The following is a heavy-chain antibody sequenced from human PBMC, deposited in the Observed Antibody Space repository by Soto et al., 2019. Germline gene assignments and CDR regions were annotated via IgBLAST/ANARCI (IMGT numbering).Heavy chain of an antibody. Sequence: EVQLVESGGGLVKPGGSLILSCAASGFTFNNYAMSWVRQSPEKGLEWVASITSTSMYIYSSDSMKGRFIISRDNDKNSFYLQMNSLRAEDTAVYYCAREPTRGWTRGLYYFDQWGQGTLVTVSS. CDR1: GFTFNNYA. CDR3: AREPTRGWTRGLYYFDQ. J-gene: IGHJ4*02. V-gene: IGHV3-21*02. D-gene: IGHD6-19*01. CDR2: ITSTSMYI.